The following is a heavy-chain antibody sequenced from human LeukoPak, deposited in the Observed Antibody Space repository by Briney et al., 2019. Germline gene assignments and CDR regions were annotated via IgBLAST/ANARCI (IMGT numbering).Heavy chain of an antibody. CDR1: GGSISSYY. V-gene: IGHV4-59*01. D-gene: IGHD3-9*01. Sequence: SETLSLTCTVSGGSISSYYWSWIRQPPGKGLEWIGYIYYSGSTNYNPSLKSRVTISVDTSKNQFSLKLSSVTAADTAVYYCARVLLPHNFDWLLHNWFDPWGQGTLVTVSS. CDR2: IYYSGST. CDR3: ARVLLPHNFDWLLHNWFDP. J-gene: IGHJ5*02.